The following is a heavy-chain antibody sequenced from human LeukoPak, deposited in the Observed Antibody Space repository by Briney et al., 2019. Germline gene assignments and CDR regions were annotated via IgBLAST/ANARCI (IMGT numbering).Heavy chain of an antibody. V-gene: IGHV1-24*01. D-gene: IGHD1-26*01. CDR2: FDPEDGET. Sequence: ASVKVSCKVSGYTLTELSMHWVRQAPGKGLEWMGGFDPEDGETIYAQKLQGRVTMTTDTSTSTAYMELRSLRSDDTAVYYCARDLDQYSGRFGGFGHDFWGQGTLVTVSS. CDR1: GYTLTELS. J-gene: IGHJ4*02. CDR3: ARDLDQYSGRFGGFGHDF.